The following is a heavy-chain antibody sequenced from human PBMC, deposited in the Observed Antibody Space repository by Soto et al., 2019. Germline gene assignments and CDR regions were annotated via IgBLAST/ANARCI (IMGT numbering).Heavy chain of an antibody. D-gene: IGHD2-15*01. J-gene: IGHJ4*02. Sequence: QVQLVESGGGVVQPGRSLRLSCAASGFTFSSYGMHWVRQAPGKGLEWVAVISYDGSNKYYADSVKGRFTISRDNSKNTLYQQMNSLRAEDTAVYYCARAGGRRLDYWGQGTLVTVSS. CDR3: ARAGGRRLDY. CDR2: ISYDGSNK. CDR1: GFTFSSYG. V-gene: IGHV3-30*03.